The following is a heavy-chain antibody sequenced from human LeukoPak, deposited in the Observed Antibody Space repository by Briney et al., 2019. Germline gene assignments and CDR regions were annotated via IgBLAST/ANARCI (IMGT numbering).Heavy chain of an antibody. CDR1: GFTFSSYA. V-gene: IGHV3-23*01. CDR3: AKGGIAAAGTFTDY. J-gene: IGHJ4*02. D-gene: IGHD6-13*01. Sequence: GGSLRLSCAASGFTFSSYAMSWVRQAPGKGLEWVSVISGSGGSTYYADSVKGRFSISRDNSKNTPYLQMNSLRAEDTAVYYCAKGGIAAAGTFTDYWGQGTLVTVSS. CDR2: ISGSGGST.